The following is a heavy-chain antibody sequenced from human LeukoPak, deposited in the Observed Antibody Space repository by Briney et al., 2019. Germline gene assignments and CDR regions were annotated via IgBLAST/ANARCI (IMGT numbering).Heavy chain of an antibody. CDR3: AKVGEHPVFYDFWSGYYTGYYFDY. Sequence: GGSLRLSCAASGFTFSSYAMSWVRQAPGKGLEWVPAISGSGGSTYYADSVKGRFTISRDNSKNTLYLQMNSLRAEDTAVYYCAKVGEHPVFYDFWSGYYTGYYFDYWGQGALVTVSS. J-gene: IGHJ4*02. D-gene: IGHD3-3*01. CDR1: GFTFSSYA. V-gene: IGHV3-23*01. CDR2: ISGSGGST.